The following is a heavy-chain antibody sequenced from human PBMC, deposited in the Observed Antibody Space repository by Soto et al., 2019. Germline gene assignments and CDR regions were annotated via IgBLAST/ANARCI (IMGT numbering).Heavy chain of an antibody. CDR2: INAGNGNT. D-gene: IGHD4-4*01. CDR3: GRGGSWDDYSSNSYYYYYYMDV. V-gene: IGHV1-3*01. CDR1: GYTFTSYA. J-gene: IGHJ6*03. Sequence: ASVKVSCKASGYTFTSYAMHWVRQAPGQRLEWMGWINAGNGNTKYSQKFQGRVTITRDTSASTAYMELSSPRSEDTAVYYCGRGGSWDDYSSNSYYYYYYMDVWGKGTTVTVSS.